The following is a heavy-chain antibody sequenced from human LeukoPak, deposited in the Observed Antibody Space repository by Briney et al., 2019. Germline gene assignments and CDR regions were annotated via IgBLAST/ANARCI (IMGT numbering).Heavy chain of an antibody. CDR3: ARQFEYCSSTSCYRGWFDP. V-gene: IGHV4-4*07. CDR2: IYTSGST. J-gene: IGHJ5*02. D-gene: IGHD2-2*02. Sequence: SETLSLTCTVSGGSISSYYWSWIRQPAGKGLEWIGRIYTSGSTNYNPPLKSRVTMSVDTSKNQFSLKLSSVTAADTAVYYCARQFEYCSSTSCYRGWFDPWGQGTLVTVSS. CDR1: GGSISSYY.